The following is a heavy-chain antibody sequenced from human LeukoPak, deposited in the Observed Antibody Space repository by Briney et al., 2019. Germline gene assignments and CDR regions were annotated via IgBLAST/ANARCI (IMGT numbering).Heavy chain of an antibody. CDR3: AGGPARIRY. D-gene: IGHD6-6*01. CDR1: GFTFSSAW. J-gene: IGHJ4*02. V-gene: IGHV3-15*01. CDR2: IKTKTDGDRT. Sequence: GGSLRLSCVVSGFTFSSAWMSWIRQAPGKGLEWVGRIKTKTDGDRTDYAAPVEGRFTISRDDSKNTLSLQMNSLKTEDTAVYYCAGGPARIRYWGQGTLVTVSS.